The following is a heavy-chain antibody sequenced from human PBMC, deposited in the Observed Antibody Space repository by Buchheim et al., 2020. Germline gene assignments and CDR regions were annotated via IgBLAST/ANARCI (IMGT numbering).Heavy chain of an antibody. J-gene: IGHJ4*02. Sequence: QVQLVESGGGVVQPGRSLRLSCAASGFTFSSYAMHWVRQAPGKGLEWVAVISYDGSNKYYADSVKGRFTISRDNSKNTLYLQMNSLRAEDTAMYYCARGMFYYFDYWGQGSL. V-gene: IGHV3-30-3*01. CDR2: ISYDGSNK. CDR1: GFTFSSYA. D-gene: IGHD3-10*02. CDR3: ARGMFYYFDY.